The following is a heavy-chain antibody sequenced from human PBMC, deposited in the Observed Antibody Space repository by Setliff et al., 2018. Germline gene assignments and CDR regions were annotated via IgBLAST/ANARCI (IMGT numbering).Heavy chain of an antibody. Sequence: LRLSCAASGFRFSTSDMHWVRQAPGKGLEWVSFIQHDGSREFYGDPVKGRFIISRDNSKNTLYLQMNSLSAEDTAVYYCAKVPNSGGYAGPFDFWGQGTLVTVPQ. V-gene: IGHV3-30*02. CDR1: GFRFSTSD. CDR2: IQHDGSRE. CDR3: AKVPNSGGYAGPFDF. J-gene: IGHJ4*02. D-gene: IGHD5-12*01.